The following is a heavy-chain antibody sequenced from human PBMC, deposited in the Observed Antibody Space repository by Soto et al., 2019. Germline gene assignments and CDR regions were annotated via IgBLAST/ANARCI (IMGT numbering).Heavy chain of an antibody. V-gene: IGHV6-1*01. D-gene: IGHD3-10*01. CDR3: TGITWFRGMDV. J-gene: IGHJ6*02. Sequence: SQTLSLTCDISGDSVSSNSAAWNWLRQSPSRGLEWLGRTYYRSKWYNDYALSVKSRITINPDTSKNQFSLHLYSVTPEDTAVYYCTGITWFRGMDVWGQGTPVTVSS. CDR1: GDSVSSNSAA. CDR2: TYYRSKWYN.